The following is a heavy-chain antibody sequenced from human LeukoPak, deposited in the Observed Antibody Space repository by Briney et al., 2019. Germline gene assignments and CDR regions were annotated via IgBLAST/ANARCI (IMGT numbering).Heavy chain of an antibody. Sequence: PSETLSLTCTASGGSLSSYYWSWIRQPPGKGLEWIGYVYYSGSTNYNPSLRSRVTISVDTSKNQFSLSLTSVTAADTAVYYCAKSYSSTWYGDFDYWGQGTLVTVSS. CDR3: AKSYSSTWYGDFDY. CDR2: VYYSGST. D-gene: IGHD6-13*01. CDR1: GGSLSSYY. V-gene: IGHV4-59*08. J-gene: IGHJ4*02.